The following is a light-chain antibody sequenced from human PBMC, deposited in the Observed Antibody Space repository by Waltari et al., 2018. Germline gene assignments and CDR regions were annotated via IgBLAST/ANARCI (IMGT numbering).Light chain of an antibody. CDR1: SLSDYY. V-gene: IGLV3-19*01. CDR3: NSRDTSGGRRHVV. J-gene: IGLJ2*01. Sequence: SSELTQDPAVYVALGQTVRITFQGHSLSDYYATWYQQKPGQAPVLVIHGENNRPSGIPDRFSGSNSGNTASLTITGAQAEDEADYFCNSRDTSGGRRHVVFGGGTKLTVL. CDR2: GEN.